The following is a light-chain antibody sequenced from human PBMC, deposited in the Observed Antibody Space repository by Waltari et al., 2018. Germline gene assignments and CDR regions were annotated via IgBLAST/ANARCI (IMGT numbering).Light chain of an antibody. CDR2: TNN. CDR3: AAWDDSLNGYV. J-gene: IGLJ1*01. V-gene: IGLV1-44*01. CDR1: SSNIGSNS. Sequence: QSVLTQPPSASGTPGQRVTISCSGSSSNIGSNSVNWYQQLPGTAPKPLISTNNHRPQGVPDRFSGSKYATSASLGISGLQSEDEADYYCAAWDDSLNGYVFGTGTKVTVL.